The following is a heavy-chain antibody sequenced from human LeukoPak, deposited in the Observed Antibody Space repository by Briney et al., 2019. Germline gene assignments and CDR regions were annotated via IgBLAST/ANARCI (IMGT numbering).Heavy chain of an antibody. CDR3: ARDQFDL. CDR2: INPNSGST. CDR1: GYTFIDFH. Sequence: ASVKVSCKASGYTFIDFHIHLVRQAPGQGLEWMGWINPNSGSTKYAQKFQGRVTMTRDMSVNTVYMDLRSLTSDDTAVYYCARDQFDLWGQGTLVSVSS. V-gene: IGHV1-2*02. J-gene: IGHJ5*02.